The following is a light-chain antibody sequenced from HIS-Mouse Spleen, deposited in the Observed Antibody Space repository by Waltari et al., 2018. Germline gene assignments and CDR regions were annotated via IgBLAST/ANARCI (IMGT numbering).Light chain of an antibody. V-gene: IGLV3-10*01. CDR2: EDS. CDR1: ACPKKY. Sequence: SSELTQPPSVSVSPGQTARITCSGDACPKKYAYSYQQKSGQAPVLVIYEDSKRPSGIPERFSGSSSGTMATLTISGAQVEDEADYYCYSTDSSGNHRVFGGGTKLTVL. CDR3: YSTDSSGNHRV. J-gene: IGLJ2*01.